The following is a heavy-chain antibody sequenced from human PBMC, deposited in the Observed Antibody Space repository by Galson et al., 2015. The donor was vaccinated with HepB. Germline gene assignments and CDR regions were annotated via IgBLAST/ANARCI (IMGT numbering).Heavy chain of an antibody. CDR3: VKPDYDFWSGYYRFDY. D-gene: IGHD3-3*01. CDR2: ISSNGSST. J-gene: IGHJ4*02. CDR1: GFTFSSYA. V-gene: IGHV3-64D*06. Sequence: SLRLSCAASGFTFSSYAMHWVRQAPGKGLEYVSAISSNGSSTYYADSVKGRFTISRDNSKNTLYLQMSSLRAEDTAVYYCVKPDYDFWSGYYRFDYWGQGTLVTVSS.